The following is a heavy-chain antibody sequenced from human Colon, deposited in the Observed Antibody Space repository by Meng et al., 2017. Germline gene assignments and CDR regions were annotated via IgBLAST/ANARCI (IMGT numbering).Heavy chain of an antibody. V-gene: IGHV6-1*01. CDR2: TYYRSQWQN. J-gene: IGHJ4*02. Sequence: VQVQVSGPGLVEPEQTLHLSCASSGDRVFRIRSSWYCVRQSPARGCEWLGQTYYRSQWQNHYGIYVMSRITNNAVPSRNHFSLHLHSVWPEDTAVYYCASWYGEYWGQGTLVTVSS. D-gene: IGHD3-10*01. CDR1: GDRVFRIRSS. CDR3: ASWYGEY.